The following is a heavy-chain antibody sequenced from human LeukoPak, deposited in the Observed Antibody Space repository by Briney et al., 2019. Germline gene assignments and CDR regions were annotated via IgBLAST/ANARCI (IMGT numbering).Heavy chain of an antibody. J-gene: IGHJ4*02. V-gene: IGHV3-74*01. CDR2: INGDGSWT. CDR3: VSFYETY. Sequence: GGSLRLSCAASGNYWMHWVRQAPGKGLVWVSHINGDGSWTSYADSVKGRFTISKDNAKNTVYLQMNNLRAEDPAVYYCVSFYETYWGRGTLVTVSS. CDR1: GNYW. D-gene: IGHD2-2*01.